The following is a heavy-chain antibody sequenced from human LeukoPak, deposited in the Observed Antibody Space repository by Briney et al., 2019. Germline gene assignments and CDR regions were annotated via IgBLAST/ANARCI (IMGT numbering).Heavy chain of an antibody. J-gene: IGHJ6*04. CDR2: ISSNGGST. CDR3: ARVYRGYPPPYGMDV. Sequence: GGSLRLSCAASGFTFSSYAMHWVRQAPGKGLEYVSAISSNGGSTYYANSVKGRFTISRDNSKNTLYLQMGSLRAEDMAVYYLARVYRGYPPPYGMDVGAKGTTVTVPS. V-gene: IGHV3-64*01. D-gene: IGHD5-18*01. CDR1: GFTFSSYA.